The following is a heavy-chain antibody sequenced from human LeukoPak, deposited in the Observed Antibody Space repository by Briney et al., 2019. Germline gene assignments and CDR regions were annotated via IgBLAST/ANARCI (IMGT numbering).Heavy chain of an antibody. D-gene: IGHD6-13*01. J-gene: IGHJ4*02. CDR1: GFTFSSCG. CDR2: IWYDGSNK. Sequence: GGSLRLSCAASGFTFSSCGMHWVRQAPGKGLEWVAVIWYDGSNKYYADSVKGRFTISRGNSKNTLYLQMNSLRAEDTAVYYCAKEGSSWSSSDFDYWGQGTLVTVSS. CDR3: AKEGSSWSSSDFDY. V-gene: IGHV3-33*06.